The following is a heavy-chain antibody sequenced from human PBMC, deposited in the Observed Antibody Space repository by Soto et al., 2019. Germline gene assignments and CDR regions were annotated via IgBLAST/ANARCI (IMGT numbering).Heavy chain of an antibody. Sequence: PSETLSLTCAVSGYSISSSNWWGWIRQPPGKGLEWIGYIYYSGSTKYNPSLKSRVIMSVDTSKNQFSLKVSSVTAVDTAVYYCARLRSGSYFDFDYWGQGTLVTVSS. D-gene: IGHD3-10*01. V-gene: IGHV4-28*01. CDR1: GYSISSSNW. J-gene: IGHJ4*02. CDR3: ARLRSGSYFDFDY. CDR2: IYYSGST.